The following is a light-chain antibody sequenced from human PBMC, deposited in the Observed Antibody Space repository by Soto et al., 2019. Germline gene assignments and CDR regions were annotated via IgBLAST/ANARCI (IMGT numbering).Light chain of an antibody. J-gene: IGLJ1*01. Sequence: HSVLTQPPSVSGTPGQRVIISCSGIRSNIGSNSVNWYQQLPGTAPKLLIYINDQRPSGVPDRFSGSTSGTSVSLAISGLQSEDEADYYCASWDDRLKGYVFGTGTKVTVL. CDR1: RSNIGSNS. CDR2: IND. CDR3: ASWDDRLKGYV. V-gene: IGLV1-44*01.